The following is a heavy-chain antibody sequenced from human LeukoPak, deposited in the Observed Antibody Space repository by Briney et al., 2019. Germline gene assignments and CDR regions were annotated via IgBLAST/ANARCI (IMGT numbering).Heavy chain of an antibody. CDR1: GGSISSYY. CDR3: ARDRGPILLRYFDWLKGDYYMDV. D-gene: IGHD3-9*01. J-gene: IGHJ6*03. V-gene: IGHV4-4*07. Sequence: PSETLSLTCTVSGGSISSYYWSWIRQPAGKGLEWIGRIYTSGSTNYNPSLKSRVTMSVDTSKNQFSLKLSSVTAADTAVYYCARDRGPILLRYFDWLKGDYYMDVWGKGTTVTISS. CDR2: IYTSGST.